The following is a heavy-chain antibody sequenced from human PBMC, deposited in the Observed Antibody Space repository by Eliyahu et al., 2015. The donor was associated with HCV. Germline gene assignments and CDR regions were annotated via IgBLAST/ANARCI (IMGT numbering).Heavy chain of an antibody. CDR3: ARGGHTTIDF. CDR1: TFTGYY. CDR2: IDPNNGDT. D-gene: IGHD1-1*01. J-gene: IGHJ4*02. V-gene: IGHV1-2*05. Sequence: TFTGYYIHWVRRAPGQGLEWIGLIDPNNGDTNSAQKFQGRVTVTGDTSTSTAYMELSRLRSDDTGVYYCARGGHTTIDFWGQGTLVTVSS.